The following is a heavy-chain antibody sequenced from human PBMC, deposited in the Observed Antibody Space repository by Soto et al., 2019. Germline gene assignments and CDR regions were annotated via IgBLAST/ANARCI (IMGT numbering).Heavy chain of an antibody. CDR3: TTLPFLITFGARNY. V-gene: IGHV3-15*01. CDR2: IKSKTDGGTT. CDR1: GFTFSNAW. D-gene: IGHD3-16*01. J-gene: IGHJ4*02. Sequence: EVQLVESGGGLVKPGGSLRLSCAASGFTFSNAWMSWVRQAPGKGLEWVGRIKSKTDGGTTDYAAPVKGRFTISRDDSKNTLYLQMNSLKTEDTAVYYCTTLPFLITFGARNYWGQGTLVTVSS.